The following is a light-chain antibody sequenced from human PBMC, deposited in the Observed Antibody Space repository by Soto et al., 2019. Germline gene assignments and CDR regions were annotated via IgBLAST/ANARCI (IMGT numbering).Light chain of an antibody. V-gene: IGLV2-14*01. CDR3: ISYTGSSTSYV. Sequence: QSALTQPASVSGSPGQSITISCSGTRSDIGSYNYVAWYQQFPGKTPKILIYGVSNRPSGVSSRFSGSKSGNTASLNISGIQAEDEADYYCISYTGSSTSYVFGSGTKVTVL. CDR1: RSDIGSYNY. J-gene: IGLJ1*01. CDR2: GVS.